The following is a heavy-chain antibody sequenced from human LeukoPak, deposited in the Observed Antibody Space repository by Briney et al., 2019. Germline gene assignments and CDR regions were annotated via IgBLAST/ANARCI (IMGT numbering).Heavy chain of an antibody. J-gene: IGHJ4*02. CDR1: GFTFSSHA. Sequence: GGSLRLSCAVSGFTFSSHAMTWVRQAPGKGLEWVSGISISGDITYYPDSVQGRFIISRDNSKNTVYLQMNSLRVEDTAVYYCANEEVPNDYWGQGTLVTVSS. V-gene: IGHV3-23*01. D-gene: IGHD4/OR15-4a*01. CDR2: ISISGDIT. CDR3: ANEEVPNDY.